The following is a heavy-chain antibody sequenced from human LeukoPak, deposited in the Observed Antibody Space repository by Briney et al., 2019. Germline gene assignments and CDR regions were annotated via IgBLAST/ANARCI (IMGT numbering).Heavy chain of an antibody. Sequence: GGSPRLSCAASGFTFSDNYMSWIRQAPGKGLEWVSYISSSGNTTYNADSVKGRFSITRDNAKNSLYLQMNSLRAEDTAVYYCARDGGSAWFLDYWGQGTLVAVSS. CDR3: ARDGGSAWFLDY. V-gene: IGHV3-11*04. J-gene: IGHJ4*02. D-gene: IGHD6-19*01. CDR2: ISSSGNTT. CDR1: GFTFSDNY.